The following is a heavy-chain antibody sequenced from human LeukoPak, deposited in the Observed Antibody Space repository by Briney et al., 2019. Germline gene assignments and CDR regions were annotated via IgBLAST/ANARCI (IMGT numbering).Heavy chain of an antibody. J-gene: IGHJ5*02. CDR1: GGSNNSYY. V-gene: IGHV4-4*09. CDR2: THPSGNT. CDR3: ARKAPKKGWFDP. Sequence: PSETLSLTRTVSGGSNNSYYWSWIRQPPGKGLEWIGYTHPSGNTNYSPSPKSRVAISIDMSRNQFSLKLSSVTAADTAVYYCARKAPKKGWFDPWGQGTLVTVSS.